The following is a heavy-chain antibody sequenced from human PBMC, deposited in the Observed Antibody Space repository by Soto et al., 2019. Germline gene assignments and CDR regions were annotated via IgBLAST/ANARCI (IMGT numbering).Heavy chain of an antibody. Sequence: PGGSLRLSCAASGFTFSSYSMNWIRQAPGKGLEWVSYITSSGGSTYYADSVKGRFTISRENSKNTLYLQMNSLRAEDAAVYYCAKDLVGSNADYYDYWGQGTLVTVSS. V-gene: IGHV3-23*01. J-gene: IGHJ4*02. CDR3: AKDLVGSNADYYDY. CDR1: GFTFSSYS. D-gene: IGHD2-15*01. CDR2: ITSSGGST.